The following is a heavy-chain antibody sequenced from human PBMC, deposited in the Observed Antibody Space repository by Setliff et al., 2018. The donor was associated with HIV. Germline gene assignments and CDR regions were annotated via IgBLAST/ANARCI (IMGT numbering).Heavy chain of an antibody. J-gene: IGHJ3*02. D-gene: IGHD1-26*01. Sequence: SETLSLTCTVSGGSISSHYWSWIRQPPGKGLEWIGYIYSTGSTNYNPSLKSRVTISVDTSKNQFSLQLRSVTAADTAVYYCARVQWDLLYVPDAFDIWGQGIMVTVSS. CDR2: IYSTGST. CDR1: GGSISSHY. CDR3: ARVQWDLLYVPDAFDI. V-gene: IGHV4-59*11.